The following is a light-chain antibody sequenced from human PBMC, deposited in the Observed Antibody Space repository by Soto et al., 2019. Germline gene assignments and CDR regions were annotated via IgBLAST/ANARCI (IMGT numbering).Light chain of an antibody. CDR3: MQALQTSWT. CDR2: KVS. J-gene: IGKJ1*01. V-gene: IGKV2-30*01. CDR1: RSLVYSDGNTY. Sequence: DVVMTQSPLSLPVTLGQPASISCGSSRSLVYSDGNTYLNWFQQRPGQSPRRLIYKVSNRDSGVPARFSGSGSGTDFALKISRVEAEDVGVYYCMQALQTSWTFGQGTKVDIK.